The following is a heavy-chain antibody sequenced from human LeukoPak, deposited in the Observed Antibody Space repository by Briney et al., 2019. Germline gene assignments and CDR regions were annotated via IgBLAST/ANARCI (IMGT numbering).Heavy chain of an antibody. Sequence: PGGSLRLSCAASGFTFSGYSMTWVRQAPGKGLEWVSSISSSASYMSYVDSVKGRFTISRDNAKNSLYLQMNSLRVEDTAVYYCARDLRQWLVDYWGQGTPDTVSS. CDR1: GFTFSGYS. CDR2: ISSSASYM. V-gene: IGHV3-21*01. J-gene: IGHJ4*02. CDR3: ARDLRQWLVDY. D-gene: IGHD6-19*01.